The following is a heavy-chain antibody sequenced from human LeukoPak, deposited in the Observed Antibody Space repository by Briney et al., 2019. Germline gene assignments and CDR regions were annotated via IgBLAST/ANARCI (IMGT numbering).Heavy chain of an antibody. CDR1: GGTFSSYA. V-gene: IGHV1-46*01. J-gene: IGHJ5*02. D-gene: IGHD6-13*01. CDR3: ARGVYSSSWYQKYNWFDP. CDR2: INPSGGST. Sequence: GASVKVSCKASGGTFSSYAISWVRQAPGQGLEWMGIINPSGGSTSYAQKFQGRVTMTRDTSTSTVYMELSSLRSEDTAVYYCARGVYSSSWYQKYNWFDPWGQGTLVTVSS.